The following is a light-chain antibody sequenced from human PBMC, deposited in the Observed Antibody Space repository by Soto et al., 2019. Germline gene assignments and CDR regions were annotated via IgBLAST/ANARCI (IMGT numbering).Light chain of an antibody. V-gene: IGKV3-11*01. Sequence: EIVLIQSPATLSLSPGERATLSCRASRSVGTSLEWFQQRPGQAPSLLIFDAFNRATGIPPRFSGSGSGTDFTLTISNLEPDDFAVYYCQQRSQWPLTFGGGTKVEIK. J-gene: IGKJ4*01. CDR2: DAF. CDR3: QQRSQWPLT. CDR1: RSVGTS.